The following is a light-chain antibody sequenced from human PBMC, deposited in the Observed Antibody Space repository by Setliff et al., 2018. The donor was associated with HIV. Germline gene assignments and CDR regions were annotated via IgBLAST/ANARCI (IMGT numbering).Light chain of an antibody. V-gene: IGLV2-23*02. J-gene: IGLJ1*01. Sequence: QSVLAQPASVSGSPGQSIAISCTGTSSDVGSYDLVSWYQQHPGKAPKLVIHEVSKRPSGVSYRFSGSKSGNTASLTISGLQAEDEATYYCCSYAGRTTFIFGSGTKVTVL. CDR2: EVS. CDR1: SSDVGSYDL. CDR3: CSYAGRTTFI.